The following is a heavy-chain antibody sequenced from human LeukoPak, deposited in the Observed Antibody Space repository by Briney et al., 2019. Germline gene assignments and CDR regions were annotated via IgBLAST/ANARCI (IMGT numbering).Heavy chain of an antibody. CDR1: GFSFTVAW. CDR3: TTVTHFYL. J-gene: IGHJ4*02. Sequence: PGGSLRLSCATSGFSFTVAWLSWVRQAPRKGLEWIGRIQHGGTTDYAAPVKGRFTISRDDSKATLYLQMNSLKTEDTAIYYCTTVTHFYLGGQGTLVTVSS. D-gene: IGHD2-15*01. CDR2: IQHGGTT. V-gene: IGHV3-15*01.